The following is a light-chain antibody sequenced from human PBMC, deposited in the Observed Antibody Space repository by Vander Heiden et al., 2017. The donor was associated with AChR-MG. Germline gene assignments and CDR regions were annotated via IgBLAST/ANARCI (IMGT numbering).Light chain of an antibody. CDR3: ETWDSNGV. Sequence: QPVLTQSSSASSSLGSSVTLTCPLANSHSRYIIAWQQQQRGKAARYLMKLEGSGSYNKGSGVPDRFSGSSSGADRYLTIANLQAEDEADDYWETWDSNGVFGGGTKLTVL. J-gene: IGLJ3*02. V-gene: IGLV4-60*03. CDR1: NSHSRYI. CDR2: LEGSGSY.